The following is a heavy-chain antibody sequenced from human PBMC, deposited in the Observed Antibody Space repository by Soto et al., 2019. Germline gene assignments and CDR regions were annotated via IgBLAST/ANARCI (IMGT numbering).Heavy chain of an antibody. CDR3: ARAEYYDFWSGCAPYYYYYYGMDV. D-gene: IGHD3-3*01. Sequence: SETLSLTCTVSGGSISSGDYYWSWIRQPPGKGLEWIGYIYYSGSTYYNPSLKSRVTISVDTSKNQFSLKLSSVTAADTAVYYCARAEYYDFWSGCAPYYYYYYGMDVWGQGTTVTVSS. CDR1: GGSISSGDYY. V-gene: IGHV4-30-4*01. CDR2: IYYSGST. J-gene: IGHJ6*02.